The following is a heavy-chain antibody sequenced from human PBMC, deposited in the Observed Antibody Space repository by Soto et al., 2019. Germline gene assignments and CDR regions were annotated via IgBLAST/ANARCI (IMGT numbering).Heavy chain of an antibody. J-gene: IGHJ4*02. CDR2: ISDSGTT. Sequence: GSLRLSCAASGFTFNDYAMSWVRQAPGKGLEWVSAISDSGTTFYADSVWGRFTISRDRSKNTLILQMNSLRAEDTAIYYCAKVDGSGTYNLAPFDYWGQGTLVTDSS. CDR1: GFTFNDYA. D-gene: IGHD3-10*01. CDR3: AKVDGSGTYNLAPFDY. V-gene: IGHV3-23*01.